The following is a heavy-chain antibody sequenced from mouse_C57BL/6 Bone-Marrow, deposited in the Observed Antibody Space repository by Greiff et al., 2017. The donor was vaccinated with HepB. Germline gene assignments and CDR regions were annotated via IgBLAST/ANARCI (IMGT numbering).Heavy chain of an antibody. CDR1: GYSITSGYY. J-gene: IGHJ4*01. CDR2: ISYDGSN. V-gene: IGHV3-6*01. D-gene: IGHD1-1*01. CDR3: AITTVVATDY. Sequence: EVKLVESGPGLAKPSQSLSLTCSVTGYSITSGYYWNWIRQFPGNKLEWMGYISYDGSNNYNPSLKNRISINRDTSKNQFFLKLNSVTTEDTATYYCAITTVVATDYWGQGTSVTVSS.